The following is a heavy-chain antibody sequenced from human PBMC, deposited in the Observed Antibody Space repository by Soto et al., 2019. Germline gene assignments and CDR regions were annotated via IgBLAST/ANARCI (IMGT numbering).Heavy chain of an antibody. CDR3: ASRAMAVTWFDP. CDR1: GGTDGTYG. V-gene: IGHV1-69*13. CDR2: IIPILSTT. D-gene: IGHD6-19*01. Sequence: SVKVSCKVSGGTDGTYGINWVRQAPGQGLEWMGAIIPILSTTNYAQRFQGRVTITADESTGTVYLELTSLKFEDTAVYYCASRAMAVTWFDPWGQGTLVTVSS. J-gene: IGHJ5*02.